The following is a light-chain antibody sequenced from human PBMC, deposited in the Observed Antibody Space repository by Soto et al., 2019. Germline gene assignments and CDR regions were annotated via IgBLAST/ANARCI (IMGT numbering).Light chain of an antibody. CDR3: TSYTTSPTLYV. CDR2: EIR. CDR1: SSDVGDYNY. Sequence: ALTQPASVSGSPGQSITISCTGSSSDVGDYNYVSWYQQHPGKAPKLMIYEIRNRPSGVSSRFSGSKSGNTASLTISGLQAEDEADYYCTSYTTSPTLYVFGTGTKVTVL. V-gene: IGLV2-14*01. J-gene: IGLJ1*01.